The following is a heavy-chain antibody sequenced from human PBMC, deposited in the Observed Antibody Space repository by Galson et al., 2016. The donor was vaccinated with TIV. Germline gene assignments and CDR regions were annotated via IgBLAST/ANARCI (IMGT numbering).Heavy chain of an antibody. J-gene: IGHJ4*02. CDR2: ISWNSGRV. CDR1: GFTFADNA. V-gene: IGHV3-9*01. D-gene: IGHD6-13*01. Sequence: SLRLSCAASGFTFADNAMHWVRQRPGKGLEWVSSISWNSGRVGYVDSVKGRFTISRDNAKNSLYLQMSSLKIEDTAMYYCVKVPAAAGAGVLENWGQGTLVTVSS. CDR3: VKVPAAAGAGVLEN.